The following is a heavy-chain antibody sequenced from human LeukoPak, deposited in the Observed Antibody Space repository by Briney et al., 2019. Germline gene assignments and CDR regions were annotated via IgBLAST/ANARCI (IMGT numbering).Heavy chain of an antibody. D-gene: IGHD2-2*02. Sequence: PGGSLRLSCAASGFTFSSYAMSWVRQAPGKGLEWVSAISGSGGSTYYADSVKGRFTISRDNSKNTLYLQMNSLRAEDTAVYYCAKEGTSLHHTLRYFDYWGQGTLVTVSS. CDR1: GFTFSSYA. CDR3: AKEGTSLHHTLRYFDY. V-gene: IGHV3-23*01. J-gene: IGHJ4*02. CDR2: ISGSGGST.